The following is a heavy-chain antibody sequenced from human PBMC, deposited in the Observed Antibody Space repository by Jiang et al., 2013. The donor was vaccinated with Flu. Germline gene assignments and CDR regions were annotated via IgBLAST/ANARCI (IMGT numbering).Heavy chain of an antibody. CDR3: AKDDDPYYYDSSGYSCYFDY. V-gene: IGHV3-23*01. D-gene: IGHD3-22*01. CDR1: GFTFSSYA. Sequence: VQLLESGGGLVQPGGSLRLSCAASGFTFSSYAMSWVRQAPGKGLEWVSATSGSGGSTYYADSVKGRFTISRDNSKNTLYLQMNSLRAEDTAVYYCAKDDDPYYYDSSGYSCYFDYWGQGTLVTVSS. CDR2: TSGSGGST. J-gene: IGHJ4*02.